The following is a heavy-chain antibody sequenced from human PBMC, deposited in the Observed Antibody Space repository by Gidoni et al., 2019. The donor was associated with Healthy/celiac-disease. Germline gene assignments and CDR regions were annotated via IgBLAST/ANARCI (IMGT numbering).Heavy chain of an antibody. Sequence: EVQLVECGGGLVQPGGALKLACAASGFTFSGSAMHWVRQASGKGLEWVGRIRSKANSYATAYAASVKGRFTISRDDSKNTAYLQMNSLKTEDTAVYYCTRHEDYWGQGTLVTVSS. CDR1: GFTFSGSA. CDR3: TRHEDY. CDR2: IRSKANSYAT. J-gene: IGHJ4*02. V-gene: IGHV3-73*02.